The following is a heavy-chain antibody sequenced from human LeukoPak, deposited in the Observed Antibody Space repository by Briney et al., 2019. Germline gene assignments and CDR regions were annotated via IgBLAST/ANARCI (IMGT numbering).Heavy chain of an antibody. Sequence: PSETLSLTCAVSGGSISSGGYSWSWIRQPPGKGLEWIGYIYHSGSTYYNPSLKSRVTISVDTSKNQFSLKLSSVTAADTAVYYCARGSRNSEVPTFYYYGMDVWGQGTTVTVSS. CDR2: IYHSGST. CDR3: ARGSRNSEVPTFYYYGMDV. CDR1: GGSISSGGYS. V-gene: IGHV4-30-2*01. D-gene: IGHD4-23*01. J-gene: IGHJ6*02.